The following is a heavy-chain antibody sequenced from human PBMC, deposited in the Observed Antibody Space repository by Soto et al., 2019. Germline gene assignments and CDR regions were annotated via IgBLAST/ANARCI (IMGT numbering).Heavy chain of an antibody. CDR1: GFTFSSYG. CDR2: ISYDVSNK. V-gene: IGHV3-30*18. J-gene: IGHJ6*02. CDR3: AKGLIAEAGYYYYAMDV. Sequence: GGSLRLSCAASGFTFSSYGMHWVRQAPGKGLEWVAVISYDVSNKYYADSVKGRFTISRDNSKNTLYLQMNSLRAEDTAVYYCAKGLIAEAGYYYYAMDVWGQGTKVTVSS. D-gene: IGHD6-13*01.